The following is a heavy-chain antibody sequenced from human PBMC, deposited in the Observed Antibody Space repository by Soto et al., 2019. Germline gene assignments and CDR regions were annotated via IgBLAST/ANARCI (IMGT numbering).Heavy chain of an antibody. CDR3: ARDRGYDAHDYYYVAMDG. D-gene: IGHD3-10*01. CDR1: GFTFRTYT. CDR2: IRGFSPYT. J-gene: IGHJ6*02. V-gene: IGHV3-21*01. Sequence: GVSLRLSCISSGFTFRTYTMNWVRQAPGKGLEWVSGIRGFSPYTFYAESVRGRFTISRDNAKNSLFLQMDSLRAEDTAVYYCARDRGYDAHDYYYVAMDGCGHGTTVTVSS.